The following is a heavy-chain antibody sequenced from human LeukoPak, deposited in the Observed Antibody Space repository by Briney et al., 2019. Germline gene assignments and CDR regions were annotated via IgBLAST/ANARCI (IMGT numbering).Heavy chain of an antibody. CDR1: GYSISSGYY. D-gene: IGHD3-3*01. CDR2: IYHSGST. J-gene: IGHJ5*02. CDR3: ARLSSVYDFWSGYPVGLNWFDP. V-gene: IGHV4-38-2*02. Sequence: SETLSLTCTVSGYSISSGYYWGWVRQPPVKGLEWIGSIYHSGSTYYNPSLKSRVTISVDTSKNQFSLKPSSVTAADTAVYYCARLSSVYDFWSGYPVGLNWFDPWGQGTLVTVSS.